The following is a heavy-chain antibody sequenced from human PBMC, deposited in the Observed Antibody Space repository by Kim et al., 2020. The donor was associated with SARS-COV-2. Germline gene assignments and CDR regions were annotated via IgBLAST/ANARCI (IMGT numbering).Heavy chain of an antibody. CDR3: ARHFSPTIAVAKGTNWFDP. V-gene: IGHV5-10-1*01. CDR2: IDPSDSYT. D-gene: IGHD6-19*01. CDR1: GYSFTSYW. J-gene: IGHJ5*02. Sequence: GESLKISCKGSGYSFTSYWISWVRQMPGKGLEWMGRIDPSDSYTNYSPPFQGHVTISADKSISTAYLQWSSLKASDTAMYYCARHFSPTIAVAKGTNWFDPRGQGTLVTVSS.